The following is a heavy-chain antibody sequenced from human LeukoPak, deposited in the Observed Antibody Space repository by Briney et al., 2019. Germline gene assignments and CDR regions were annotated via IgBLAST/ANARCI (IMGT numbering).Heavy chain of an antibody. V-gene: IGHV1-69*05. Sequence: GASVKVSCKASGGTSSSYAISWVRQAPGQGLEWMGGIIPIFGTANYAQKFQGRVTITTDESTSTAYMELSSLRSEDTAVYYCARAYDSSGYPPVDYWGQGTLVTVSS. J-gene: IGHJ4*02. CDR1: GGTSSSYA. CDR2: IIPIFGTA. D-gene: IGHD3-22*01. CDR3: ARAYDSSGYPPVDY.